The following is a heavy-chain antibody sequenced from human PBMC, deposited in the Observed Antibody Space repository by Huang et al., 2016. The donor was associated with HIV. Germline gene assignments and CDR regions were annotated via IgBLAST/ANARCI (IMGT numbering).Heavy chain of an antibody. J-gene: IGHJ3*02. D-gene: IGHD1-1*01. V-gene: IGHV4-34*01. CDR2: INHSGST. Sequence: QVQLQQWGAGLLKPSETLSLTCAVYGGSFSGYYWRWIRQSPGKGLEWIGEINHSGSTNDNPSLNSRLTISGDTAKNQFSLKLSSVTAADTAVYYCARERMMSWLDDHDAFDIWGQGTMVTVSS. CDR1: GGSFSGYY. CDR3: ARERMMSWLDDHDAFDI.